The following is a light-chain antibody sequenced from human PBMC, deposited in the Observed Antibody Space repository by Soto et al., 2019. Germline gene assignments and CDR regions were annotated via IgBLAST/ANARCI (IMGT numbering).Light chain of an antibody. CDR1: QSVSSN. V-gene: IGKV3-15*01. J-gene: IGKJ1*01. Sequence: EIVMTQSPATLSVSPGERATLSCSASQSVSSNLAWYQQKPGQAPRLLIYGASTRATGVPARFSGSGSGTEFTLTISSLNSEDFAVYYCQQYKTWPTFGQGTKVDIK. CDR2: GAS. CDR3: QQYKTWPT.